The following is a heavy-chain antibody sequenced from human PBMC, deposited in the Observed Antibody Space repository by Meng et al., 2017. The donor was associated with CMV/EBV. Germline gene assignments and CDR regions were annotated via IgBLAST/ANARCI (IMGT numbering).Heavy chain of an antibody. V-gene: IGHV3-23*01. CDR3: AKDHYDFWSWIYYYGMNV. D-gene: IGHD3-3*01. CDR2: ISGSGDST. J-gene: IGHJ6*02. Sequence: GEPLKISCAASGFTFSSYAMSWVRQAPGKGLEWVSAISGSGDSTYYADSVKGRFTISRDNSKNTLYLQMNSLRAEDTAVYYCAKDHYDFWSWIYYYGMNVWGQGTTVTVSS. CDR1: GFTFSSYA.